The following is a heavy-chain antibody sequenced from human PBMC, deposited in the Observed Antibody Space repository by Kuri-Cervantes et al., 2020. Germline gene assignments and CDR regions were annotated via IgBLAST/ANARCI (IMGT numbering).Heavy chain of an antibody. Sequence: GESLKISCAASGFTFSDYYMSWIRQAPGKGLEWVSYISSSGSTIYYADSVKGRFTISRDTAKNTLFLQMNSLRAEDTAVYYCARGGDSSLDYWGQGTLVTVSS. CDR1: GFTFSDYY. D-gene: IGHD3-22*01. J-gene: IGHJ4*02. CDR3: ARGGDSSLDY. CDR2: ISSSGSTI. V-gene: IGHV3-11*04.